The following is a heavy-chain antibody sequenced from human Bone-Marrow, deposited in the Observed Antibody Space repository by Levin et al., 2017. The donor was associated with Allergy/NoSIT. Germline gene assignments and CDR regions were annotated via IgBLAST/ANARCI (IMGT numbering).Heavy chain of an antibody. J-gene: IGHJ5*02. D-gene: IGHD6-19*01. CDR1: GFTFSSYA. Sequence: GESLKISCAASGFTFSSYAMSWVRQAPGKGLEWVSAISGSGGSTYYADSVKGRFTISRDNSKNTLYLQMNSLRAEDTAVYYCAKANSSGWPNWFDPWGQGTLVTVSS. CDR2: ISGSGGST. CDR3: AKANSSGWPNWFDP. V-gene: IGHV3-23*01.